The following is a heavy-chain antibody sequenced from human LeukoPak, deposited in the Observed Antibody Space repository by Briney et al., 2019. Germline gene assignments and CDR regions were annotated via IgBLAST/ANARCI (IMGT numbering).Heavy chain of an antibody. CDR1: GFTFSNAW. CDR3: TTAPNGYYYDSSGYYYEGVDY. V-gene: IGHV3-15*01. D-gene: IGHD3-22*01. J-gene: IGHJ4*02. CDR2: IKSKTDGGTT. Sequence: GGSLRLSCAASGFTFSNAWMSWVRQAPGKGLEWVGRIKSKTDGGTTDYAAPVKGRFTISRDDSKNTLYLQMNSLKTEDTAVYYCTTAPNGYYYDSSGYYYEGVDYWGQGTLVTVSS.